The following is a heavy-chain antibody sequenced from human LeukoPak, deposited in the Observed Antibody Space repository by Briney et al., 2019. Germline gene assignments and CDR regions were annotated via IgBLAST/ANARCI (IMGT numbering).Heavy chain of an antibody. CDR3: AREGQSTAFDY. J-gene: IGHJ4*02. CDR1: GFNVSTNY. Sequence: GASLRLSCAASGFNVSTNYMNWVRQAPGKGLEWVSIIYSGGSTYYADSVKGRFTISRDNSKNTLYLQMNSLRAEDTAVYHCAREGQSTAFDYWGQGTLVTVSS. V-gene: IGHV3-53*01. CDR2: IYSGGST. D-gene: IGHD5-18*01.